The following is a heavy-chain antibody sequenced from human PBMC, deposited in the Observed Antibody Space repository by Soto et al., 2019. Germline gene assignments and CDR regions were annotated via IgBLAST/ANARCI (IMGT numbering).Heavy chain of an antibody. J-gene: IGHJ4*01. D-gene: IGHD5-12*01. V-gene: IGHV4-59*01. CDR2: IYYSGRT. CDR1: GGAMYAYY. CDR3: ARGGHDFAFDY. Sequence: SETLSLTCTVSGGAMYAYYWSWIRQPPGKGLEWFGDIYYSGRTNYNPFLKSRVTISVDTSKSQFSLSLRSVTAADTAVYYCARGGHDFAFDYWGHGGLVTVSS.